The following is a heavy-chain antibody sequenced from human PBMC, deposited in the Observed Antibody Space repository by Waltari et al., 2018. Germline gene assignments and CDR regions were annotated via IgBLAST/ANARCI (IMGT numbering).Heavy chain of an antibody. CDR2: IYYSGST. Sequence: QVQLQESGPGLVKPSETLSLTCPVSGGSISRYSWSWLRQPPGTGLEWIGYIYYSGSTNHNPSLKSRVTISVDTSKNQFSLKVSSVTAADTAVYYCARDFPYRSSPEYFQHWGQGTRVTVSS. CDR1: GGSISRYS. J-gene: IGHJ1*01. D-gene: IGHD6-6*01. CDR3: ARDFPYRSSPEYFQH. V-gene: IGHV4-59*01.